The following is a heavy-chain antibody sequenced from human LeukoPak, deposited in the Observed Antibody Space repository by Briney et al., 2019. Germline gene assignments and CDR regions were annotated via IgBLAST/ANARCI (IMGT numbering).Heavy chain of an antibody. CDR1: GFTFSSYA. CDR3: ARGRYFDWSNNWFDP. V-gene: IGHV3-64*01. J-gene: IGHJ5*02. D-gene: IGHD3-9*01. CDR2: ISSNGGST. Sequence: GGSLRLSCAASGFTFSSYAMHWVRQAPGKGLEYVSAISSNGGSTYYANSVKGRFTISRDNSKNTLYLQMGSLRAEDMAVYYCARGRYFDWSNNWFDPWGQGTLVTVSS.